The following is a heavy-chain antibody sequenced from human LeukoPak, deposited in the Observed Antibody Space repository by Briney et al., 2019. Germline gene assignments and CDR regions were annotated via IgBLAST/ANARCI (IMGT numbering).Heavy chain of an antibody. J-gene: IGHJ4*02. CDR2: IYYSGST. Sequence: SETLSLTCTVSGGSISSSSYSWGWIRQPPGKGLEWIGSIYYSGSTYYNPSLKSRVTISVDTSKNQFSLKLSSVTAADTAVYYCARLSIAARPRDYWGQGTLVTVSS. V-gene: IGHV4-39*01. D-gene: IGHD6-6*01. CDR1: GGSISSSSYS. CDR3: ARLSIAARPRDY.